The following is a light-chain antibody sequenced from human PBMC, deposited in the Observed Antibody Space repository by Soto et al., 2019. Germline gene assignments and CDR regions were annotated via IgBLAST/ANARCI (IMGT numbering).Light chain of an antibody. CDR2: AAS. J-gene: IGKJ2*01. CDR1: QSISSY. Sequence: DIQMTQSPSSLSASVGDRVTITCRASQSISSYLNWYQHKPGKAPNLLIYAASSLQSGVPSRFSGSGSGTDFTLTISSLQPEDFATYYCQQSYSTPQTFGQGTKMEIK. CDR3: QQSYSTPQT. V-gene: IGKV1-39*01.